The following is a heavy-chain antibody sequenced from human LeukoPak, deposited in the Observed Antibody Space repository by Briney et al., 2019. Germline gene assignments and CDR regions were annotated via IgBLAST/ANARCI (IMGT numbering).Heavy chain of an antibody. J-gene: IGHJ4*02. V-gene: IGHV3-23*01. D-gene: IGHD3-3*01. CDR2: ISGSGGST. CDR1: GFTFSSYA. CDR3: AKAKRNYDFWSGYSNY. Sequence: PGGSLRLPCAASGFTFSSYAMSWVRQAPGKGLEWVSAISGSGGSTYYADSVKGRFTISRDNSKNTLYLQMNSLRAEDTAVYYCAKAKRNYDFWSGYSNYWGQGTLVTVSS.